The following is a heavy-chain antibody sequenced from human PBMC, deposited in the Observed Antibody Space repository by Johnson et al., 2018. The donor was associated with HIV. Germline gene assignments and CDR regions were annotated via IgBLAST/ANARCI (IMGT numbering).Heavy chain of an antibody. CDR1: GFSFSAYA. V-gene: IGHV3-30*19. D-gene: IGHD5-24*01. J-gene: IGHJ3*01. Sequence: QVQLVESGGGVVRPGRSLRLSCVASGFSFSAYAIHWVRQAPGQGLEWLAIISYDGGDTWYADSVKGRFTVSRDNAKNSLYLQMNSLRVEDTAVYYCARMAAHVSDFWGQGTMVTVSS. CDR3: ARMAAHVSDF. CDR2: ISYDGGDT.